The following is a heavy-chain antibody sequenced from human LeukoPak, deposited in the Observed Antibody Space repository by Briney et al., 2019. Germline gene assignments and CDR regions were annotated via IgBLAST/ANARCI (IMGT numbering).Heavy chain of an antibody. CDR2: IWSDESNK. CDR3: VRGVVGATTGWYFDL. J-gene: IGHJ2*01. Sequence: PGGSLRLSCAASGFTFSNYGMHWVRQAPGKGLEWVAVIWSDESNKYYADSVKGRFTISRDNFKNTLYLHMNRLRAEDTTVYYCVRGVVGATTGWYFDLWGRGTLVTVSS. D-gene: IGHD1-26*01. CDR1: GFTFSNYG. V-gene: IGHV3-33*01.